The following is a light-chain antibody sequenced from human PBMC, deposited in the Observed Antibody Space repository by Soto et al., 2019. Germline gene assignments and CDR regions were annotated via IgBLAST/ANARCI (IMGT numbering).Light chain of an antibody. CDR2: GAS. CDR3: QQYGSSPST. J-gene: IGKJ4*01. Sequence: DIQMTQSPPSVSASVGDRVTVTCRASQDVGKWLAWYQQKPGKAPTLLIHGASSLQSGVPPRYSGSGYGTDFTLTISRLEPEDFAVYYCQQYGSSPSTFGGGTKVDIK. CDR1: QDVGKW. V-gene: IGKV1-12*01.